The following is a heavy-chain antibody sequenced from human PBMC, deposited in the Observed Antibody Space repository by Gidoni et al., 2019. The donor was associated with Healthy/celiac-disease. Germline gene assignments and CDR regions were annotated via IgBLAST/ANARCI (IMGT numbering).Heavy chain of an antibody. V-gene: IGHV4-38-2*02. J-gene: IGHJ5*02. CDR3: RGSGWYGGDWFDP. Sequence: QVQLQESGPGLVKPSETLSLTCTVSGYSISSGYYWGWIRQPPGKGLEWIGSIYHSGSTYYNPSLKSRVTISVDTSKNQFSLKLSSVTAADTAVYYCRGSGWYGGDWFDPWGQGTLVTVSS. D-gene: IGHD6-19*01. CDR1: GYSISSGYY. CDR2: IYHSGST.